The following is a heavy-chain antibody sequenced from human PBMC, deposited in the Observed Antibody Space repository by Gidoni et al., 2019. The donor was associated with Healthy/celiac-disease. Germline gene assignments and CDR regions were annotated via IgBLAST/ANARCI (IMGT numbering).Heavy chain of an antibody. CDR2: IWYDGSNK. V-gene: IGHV3-33*01. CDR1: GFTFSSYG. J-gene: IGHJ6*02. Sequence: QVQLVESGGGVVQPGRSLRLSCAASGFTFSSYGMHWVRQAPGKGLEWVAVIWYDGSNKYYADSVKGRFTISRDNSKNTLYLQMNSLRAEDTAVYYCAREIVVVVAATGDYYYYGMDVWGQGTTVTVSS. CDR3: AREIVVVVAATGDYYYYGMDV. D-gene: IGHD2-15*01.